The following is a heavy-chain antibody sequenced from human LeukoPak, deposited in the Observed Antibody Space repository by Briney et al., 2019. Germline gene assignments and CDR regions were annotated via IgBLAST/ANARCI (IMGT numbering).Heavy chain of an antibody. CDR1: GFTFDDYP. Sequence: PGGSLRLSCATSGFTFDDYPMHWVRQAPGKGLEWVSTISWNSGSIGYADSVKGRLTISRDNAKNSVYLQMNSLRAEDTALYYCAKDSGSYDFDYWGQGTLVTVSS. J-gene: IGHJ4*02. CDR3: AKDSGSYDFDY. D-gene: IGHD1-26*01. CDR2: ISWNSGSI. V-gene: IGHV3-9*01.